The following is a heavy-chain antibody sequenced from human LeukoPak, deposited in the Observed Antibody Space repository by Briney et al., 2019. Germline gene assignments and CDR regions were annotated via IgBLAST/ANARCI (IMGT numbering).Heavy chain of an antibody. D-gene: IGHD5-24*01. CDR3: TAGWLQSPYFDY. Sequence: GGSLRLSCAASGFTFSGSAMHWVRQASGKGLEWVGRIRSKANSYATAYASSVRGRFTISRDDSKNTAYLQMNSLKTEGTAVYYGTAGWLQSPYFDYWGQGTLVTVSS. J-gene: IGHJ4*02. CDR1: GFTFSGSA. CDR2: IRSKANSYAT. V-gene: IGHV3-73*01.